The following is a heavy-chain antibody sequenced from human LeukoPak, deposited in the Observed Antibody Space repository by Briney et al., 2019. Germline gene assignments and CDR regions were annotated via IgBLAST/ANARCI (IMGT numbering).Heavy chain of an antibody. D-gene: IGHD3-10*02. CDR2: INPNSGGT. Sequence: ASVKVSCKASGYTFTGYYMHWVRQAPGQGLEWMGWINPNSGGTNYARKFQGRVTMTRDTSISTAYMELSRLRSDDTAVYYCARDVHYYFDYWGQGTLVTVSS. CDR3: ARDVHYYFDY. J-gene: IGHJ4*02. V-gene: IGHV1-2*02. CDR1: GYTFTGYY.